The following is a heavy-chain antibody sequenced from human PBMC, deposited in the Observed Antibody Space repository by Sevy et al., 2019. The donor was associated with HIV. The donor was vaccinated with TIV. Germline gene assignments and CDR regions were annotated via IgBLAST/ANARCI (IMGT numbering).Heavy chain of an antibody. CDR3: ARSESSGYMGNFDY. V-gene: IGHV1-8*01. CDR1: GYTFTTYD. D-gene: IGHD3-22*01. Sequence: ASVKVSCKSSGYTFTTYDINWVRQATGQGLEWMGWMNPNSGNTGYEQKFQGRVTMTSNTTISTAYMELSSLRSEDTAVYYCARSESSGYMGNFDYWGQGTLVTVSS. J-gene: IGHJ4*02. CDR2: MNPNSGNT.